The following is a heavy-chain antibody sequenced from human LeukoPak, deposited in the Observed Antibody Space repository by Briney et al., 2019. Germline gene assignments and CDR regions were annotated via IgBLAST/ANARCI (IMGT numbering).Heavy chain of an antibody. CDR2: IGGRTDTT. CDR1: GFTFSIYA. V-gene: IGHV3-23*01. D-gene: IGHD6-13*01. J-gene: IGHJ4*02. CDR3: AKDSRIAAAGSAFDY. Sequence: GGSLRLSCAASGFTFSIYAMSWVRQAPGKGLGWVSAIGGRTDTTYYADSVKGRFTISRDNSKNTLFLQMNSLRAEDTAVYYCAKDSRIAAAGSAFDYWGQGTLVTVSS.